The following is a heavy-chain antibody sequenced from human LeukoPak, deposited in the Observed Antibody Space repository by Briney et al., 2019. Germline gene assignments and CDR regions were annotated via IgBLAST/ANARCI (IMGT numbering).Heavy chain of an antibody. J-gene: IGHJ3*02. Sequence: AASVKVSCKASGGTFSSYAISWVRQAPGQGLEWMGGIIPIFGTANYAQKFQGRVTITTDESTSTAYMELSSLRSEDTAVYYCASGLSGSYSDAFDIWGQGTMVTVSS. CDR1: GGTFSSYA. V-gene: IGHV1-69*05. CDR3: ASGLSGSYSDAFDI. CDR2: IIPIFGTA. D-gene: IGHD1-26*01.